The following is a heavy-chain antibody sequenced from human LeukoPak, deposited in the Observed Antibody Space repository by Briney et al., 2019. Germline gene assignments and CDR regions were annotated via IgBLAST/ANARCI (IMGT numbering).Heavy chain of an antibody. CDR2: IYYSGST. CDR1: GGSISSSSYY. Sequence: PSETLSLTCTVSGGSISSSSYYWGWIRQPPGKGLEWIGSIYYSGSTYYNPSLKSRVTISVDTSKNQFSLKLSSVTAADTAVYYCAGDLGDEASGGVAASAFDIWGQGTMVTVSS. D-gene: IGHD2-15*01. V-gene: IGHV4-39*07. CDR3: AGDLGDEASGGVAASAFDI. J-gene: IGHJ3*02.